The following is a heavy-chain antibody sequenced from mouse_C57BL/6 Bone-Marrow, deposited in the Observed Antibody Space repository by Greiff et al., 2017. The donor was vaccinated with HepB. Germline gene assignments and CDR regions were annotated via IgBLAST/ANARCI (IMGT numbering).Heavy chain of an antibody. CDR3: ARPHYYGSRYFDY. J-gene: IGHJ2*01. D-gene: IGHD1-1*01. V-gene: IGHV8-8*01. CDR1: GFSLSTFGMG. CDR2: IWWDDDK. Sequence: QVTLKESGPGILQPSQTLSLTCSFSGFSLSTFGMGVGWIRQPSGKGLEWLAHIWWDDDKYYNPALKSRPTISKDTSKNQVFLKIANVDTADTATYYCARPHYYGSRYFDYWGQGTTLTVSS.